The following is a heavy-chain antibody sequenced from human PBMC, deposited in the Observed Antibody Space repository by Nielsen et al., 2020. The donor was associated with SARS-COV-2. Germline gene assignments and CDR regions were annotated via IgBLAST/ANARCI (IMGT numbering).Heavy chain of an antibody. CDR2: IYYSGST. CDR3: ARDKYSSSWSRGLYYYYGMDV. Sequence: SETLSLTCTVSGGSISSSSYYWGWIRQPPGKGLEWIGSIYYSGSTYYNPSLKSRVTISVDTSKNQFSLKLSSVTAADTAVYYCARDKYSSSWSRGLYYYYGMDVWGQGTTVTVSS. J-gene: IGHJ6*02. V-gene: IGHV4-39*07. CDR1: GGSISSSSYY. D-gene: IGHD6-13*01.